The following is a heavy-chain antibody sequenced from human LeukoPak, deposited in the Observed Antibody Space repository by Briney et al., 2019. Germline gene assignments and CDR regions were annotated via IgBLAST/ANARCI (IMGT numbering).Heavy chain of an antibody. CDR1: GFSVSLNY. CDR3: ARVGDHFHWYLDL. D-gene: IGHD3-3*02. CDR2: LYSGSDT. V-gene: IGHV3-53*01. Sequence: GGSLRLSCAASGFSVSLNYMNWVGQAPGKGLEWVSILYSGSDTYYADSVKGRFTISRDSSKNMLFLHMNSLRAEDTAVYYCARVGDHFHWYLDLWGRGTLVTVSS. J-gene: IGHJ2*01.